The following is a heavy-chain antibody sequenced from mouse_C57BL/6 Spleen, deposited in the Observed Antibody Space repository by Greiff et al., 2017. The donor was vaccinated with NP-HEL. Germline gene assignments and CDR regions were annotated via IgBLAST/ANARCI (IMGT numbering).Heavy chain of an antibody. Sequence: EVKLQESGGALLKPGGSLKLSCAAPGFTFSSYGMSWVRQTPDKRLEWVATISSGGSYTYYPDSVKGRFTISRDNAKNTLYLQMSSLKSEDTAMYYCAREEEYGGAMDYWGQGTSVTVSS. CDR2: ISSGGSYT. CDR3: AREEEYGGAMDY. J-gene: IGHJ4*01. V-gene: IGHV5-6*01. CDR1: GFTFSSYG. D-gene: IGHD1-1*02.